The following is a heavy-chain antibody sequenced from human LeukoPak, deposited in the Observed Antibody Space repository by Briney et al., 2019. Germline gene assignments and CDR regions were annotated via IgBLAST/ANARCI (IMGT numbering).Heavy chain of an antibody. CDR1: VYTFSSYG. Sequence: GASVKVSRKASVYTFSSYGISWVRQAPGQGLAWMGGIIPIFGTANYAQKFQGRVTITADESTSTAYMELSSLKSEDTAVYYCARDPGYCSGVSCYKLFDPWGQGTLVTVS. V-gene: IGHV1-69*13. CDR2: IIPIFGTA. J-gene: IGHJ5*02. D-gene: IGHD2-15*01. CDR3: ARDPGYCSGVSCYKLFDP.